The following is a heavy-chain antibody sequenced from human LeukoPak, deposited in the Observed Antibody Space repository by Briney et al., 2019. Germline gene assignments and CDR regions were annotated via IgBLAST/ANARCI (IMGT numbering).Heavy chain of an antibody. CDR1: GCTFTGYY. D-gene: IGHD4-17*01. CDR3: AREQYGDYYYYGMDV. CDR2: INPSGGST. J-gene: IGHJ6*02. V-gene: IGHV1-46*01. Sequence: ASVKVSCKASGCTFTGYYLHWVRQAPGQGLEWMGIINPSGGSTSYAQKFQGRVTMTRDTSTSTVYMELSSLRSEDTAVYYCAREQYGDYYYYGMDVWGQGTTVTVSS.